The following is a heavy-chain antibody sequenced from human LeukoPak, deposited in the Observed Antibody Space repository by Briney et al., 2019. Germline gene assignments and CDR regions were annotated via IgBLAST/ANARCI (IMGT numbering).Heavy chain of an antibody. Sequence: SETLSLTCAVSGYSISSGYYWCWSRQPPGKGLELIGSIYHSGSTHYNPSLKGRVTILVDTSKNQFSLKLRSVTAADTAVYYCARDRSYSGSYGMDVWGKGTTVTVSS. D-gene: IGHD3-10*01. J-gene: IGHJ6*04. V-gene: IGHV4-38-2*02. CDR2: IYHSGST. CDR1: GYSISSGYY. CDR3: ARDRSYSGSYGMDV.